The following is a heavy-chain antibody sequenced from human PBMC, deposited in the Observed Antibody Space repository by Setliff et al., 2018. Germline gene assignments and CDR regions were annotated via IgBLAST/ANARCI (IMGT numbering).Heavy chain of an antibody. CDR1: GFSLNTSGMR. Sequence: SGPTLVDPTQTLTLTCTFSGFSLNTSGMRVSWIRQPPGKALEWLARIDWDDDKFYSTSLKTRLTISKDTSKKQVVLTMTNMDPVDTATYYCARISASSSHFDYWGPGTLVTVSS. D-gene: IGHD6-13*01. J-gene: IGHJ4*02. CDR3: ARISASSSHFDY. V-gene: IGHV2-70*04. CDR2: IDWDDDK.